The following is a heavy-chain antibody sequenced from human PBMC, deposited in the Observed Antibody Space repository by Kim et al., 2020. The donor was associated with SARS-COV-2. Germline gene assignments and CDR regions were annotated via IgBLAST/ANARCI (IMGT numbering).Heavy chain of an antibody. CDR3: ARGVSSGYYYYYYMDV. J-gene: IGHJ6*03. CDR2: MNPNRGNT. CDR1: GYTFTSYD. V-gene: IGHV1-8*01. Sequence: ASVKVSCKASGYTFTSYDINWVRQATGQGLEWMGWMNPNRGNTGYAQKFQGRVTMTRNTSISTAYMELSSLRSEDTAVYYCARGVSSGYYYYYYMDVWGKGTTVTVSS. D-gene: IGHD6-25*01.